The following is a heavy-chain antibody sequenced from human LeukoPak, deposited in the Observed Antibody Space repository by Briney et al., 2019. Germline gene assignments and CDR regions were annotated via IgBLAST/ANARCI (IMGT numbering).Heavy chain of an antibody. CDR2: ISSSSSTI. CDR1: GFTFSSYS. D-gene: IGHD6-6*01. CDR3: ASTVSIAARPSGDY. Sequence: GGSLRLSCAASGFTFSSYSMNWVRQAPGKGLEWVSYISSSSSTIYYADSVKGRFTISRDNAKNSLYLQMNSLRAEDTAVYYCASTVSIAARPSGDYWGQGTLVTVSS. V-gene: IGHV3-48*01. J-gene: IGHJ4*02.